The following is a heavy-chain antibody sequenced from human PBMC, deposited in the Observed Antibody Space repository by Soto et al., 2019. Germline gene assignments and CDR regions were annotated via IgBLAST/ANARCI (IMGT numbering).Heavy chain of an antibody. J-gene: IGHJ3*02. CDR1: GFTFSSYA. V-gene: IGHV3-23*01. CDR3: AKGQQLVQDAFDI. Sequence: PGGSLRLSCAASGFTFSSYAMSWVRQAPGKGLEWVSAISGSGGSTYYADSVKGRFTISRDNSKNTLYLQMNSLRAEDTAAYYCAKGQQLVQDAFDIWGEGTMVTVSS. D-gene: IGHD6-6*01. CDR2: ISGSGGST.